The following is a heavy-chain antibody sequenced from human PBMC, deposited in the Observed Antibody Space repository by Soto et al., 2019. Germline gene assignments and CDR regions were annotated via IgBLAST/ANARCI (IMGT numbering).Heavy chain of an antibody. CDR2: INTDASET. CDR1: GFTFSSYW. Sequence: GGSLRLSCAASGFTFSSYWMHWVRQVPGKGLVWVSRINTDASETNYADSVKGRFTVSRDNAKNTQYLQMNNLRVEDTAVYYCARDGEGYWGQGTLVTVST. D-gene: IGHD2-21*01. J-gene: IGHJ4*02. V-gene: IGHV3-74*01. CDR3: ARDGEGY.